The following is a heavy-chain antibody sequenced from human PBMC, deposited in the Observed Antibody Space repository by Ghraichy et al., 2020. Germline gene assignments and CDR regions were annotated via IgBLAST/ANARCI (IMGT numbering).Heavy chain of an antibody. V-gene: IGHV3-7*01. CDR2: IKQDGSEK. J-gene: IGHJ5*02. D-gene: IGHD1-26*01. Sequence: GSLRLSCAASGFTFSSYWMSWVRQAPGKGLEWVANIKQDGSEKYYVDSVKGRFTISRDNAKNSLYLQMNSLRAEDTAVYYCARYSGSYYNWFDPWGQGTLVTVSS. CDR1: GFTFSSYW. CDR3: ARYSGSYYNWFDP.